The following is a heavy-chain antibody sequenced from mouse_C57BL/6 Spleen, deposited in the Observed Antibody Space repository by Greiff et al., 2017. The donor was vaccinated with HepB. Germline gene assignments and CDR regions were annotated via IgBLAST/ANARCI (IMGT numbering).Heavy chain of an antibody. CDR2: IDPSDSYT. CDR1: GYTFTRYW. CDR3: ARRKDGYYGDYYAMDY. J-gene: IGHJ4*01. V-gene: IGHV1-69*01. D-gene: IGHD2-3*01. Sequence: VQLQQPGAELVMPGASVKLSCKASGYTFTRYWMHWVKQRPGQGLEWIGEIDPSDSYTNYNQKFKGKSTLTVDKSSSTAYMQLSSLTSEDSAVYYCARRKDGYYGDYYAMDYWGQGTSVTVSS.